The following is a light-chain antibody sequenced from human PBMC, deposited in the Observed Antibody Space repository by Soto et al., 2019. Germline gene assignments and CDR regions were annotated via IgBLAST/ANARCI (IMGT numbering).Light chain of an antibody. CDR2: DAS. V-gene: IGKV3-11*01. CDR3: QQRSSWT. CDR1: QSVSSF. Sequence: EIVLTQSPATLSVSPGERATLSCRASQSVSSFLGWYQQKPGQAPRLLIYDASNRATGIPARFSGSGSGTDFTLTISSLEPEDFAVYYCQQRSSWTFGQGTKVDIK. J-gene: IGKJ1*01.